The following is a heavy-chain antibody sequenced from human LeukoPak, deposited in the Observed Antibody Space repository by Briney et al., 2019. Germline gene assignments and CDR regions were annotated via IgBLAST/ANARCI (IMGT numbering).Heavy chain of an antibody. D-gene: IGHD6-13*01. V-gene: IGHV1-69*01. CDR2: IIPIFGTA. Sequence: SVKVSCKASGGTFSSYAISWVRQAPGQGLEWMGGIIPIFGTANYAQKFQGRVTITADESTSTAYMELSSLRSEDTAVYYCARVVLNSSSWYYFDYWGQGTLVTVSS. CDR3: ARVVLNSSSWYYFDY. J-gene: IGHJ4*02. CDR1: GGTFSSYA.